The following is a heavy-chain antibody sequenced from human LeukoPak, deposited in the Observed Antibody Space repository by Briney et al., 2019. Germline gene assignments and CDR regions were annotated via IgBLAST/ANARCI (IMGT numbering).Heavy chain of an antibody. CDR1: GFTFSSYW. D-gene: IGHD6-19*01. Sequence: GSLRLSCAASGFTFSSYWMSWVRQAPGKGLEWVANIKQDGSEKYYVDSVKGRFTISRDNAKSSLYLQMNSLRAEDTAVYYCARGTPGGYSSGWPFDYWGPGTLVTVSS. CDR3: ARGTPGGYSSGWPFDY. V-gene: IGHV3-7*01. J-gene: IGHJ4*02. CDR2: IKQDGSEK.